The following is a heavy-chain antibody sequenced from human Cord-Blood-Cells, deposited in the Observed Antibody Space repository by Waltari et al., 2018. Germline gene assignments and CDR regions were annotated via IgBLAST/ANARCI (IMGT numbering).Heavy chain of an antibody. CDR2: INPNSGGT. CDR1: GYTFTGSY. D-gene: IGHD3-10*01. V-gene: IGHV1-2*02. J-gene: IGHJ4*02. CDR3: ARDPFTMVRGVIIDY. Sequence: QLQLVQSGAEVKKPGASVKVSCKAPGYTFTGSYLHWARQAPGQGLEWMGWINPNSGGTNYAQKFQGRVTMTRDTSISTAYMELSRLRSDDTAVYYCARDPFTMVRGVIIDYWGQGTLVTVSS.